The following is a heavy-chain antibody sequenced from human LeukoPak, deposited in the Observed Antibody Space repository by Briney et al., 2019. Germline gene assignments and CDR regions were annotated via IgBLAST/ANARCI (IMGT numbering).Heavy chain of an antibody. CDR1: GGTFSSYA. CDR2: IIPIFGTA. Sequence: SVKVSCKASGGTFSSYAISWVRQAPGQGLEWMGGIIPIFGTANYARKFQGRVTITADESTSTAYMELSSLRSEDTAVYYCAFSDPNYYGSGSYYSYFDYWGQGTLVTVSS. J-gene: IGHJ4*02. D-gene: IGHD3-10*01. CDR3: AFSDPNYYGSGSYYSYFDY. V-gene: IGHV1-69*13.